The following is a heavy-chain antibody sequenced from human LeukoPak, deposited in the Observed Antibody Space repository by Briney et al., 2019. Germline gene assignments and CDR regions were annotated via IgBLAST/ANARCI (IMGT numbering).Heavy chain of an antibody. V-gene: IGHV5-10-1*01. J-gene: IGHJ6*04. CDR2: IDPSDSYT. D-gene: IGHD6-13*01. CDR1: GDSFTSYR. CDR3: ARHGAAAGTGDGMDV. Sequence: GASPLTPCKGFGDSFTSYRISWVRRIPGNGLEWMGRIDPSDSYTNDSPSFQGHVTISADKSISTAYMQWSSLKASDTAMYYCARHGAAAGTGDGMDVWGKGTTVTVSS.